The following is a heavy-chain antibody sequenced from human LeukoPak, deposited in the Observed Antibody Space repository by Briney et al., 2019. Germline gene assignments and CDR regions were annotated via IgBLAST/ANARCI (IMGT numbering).Heavy chain of an antibody. CDR3: ARRSRILEWSDAFDI. D-gene: IGHD3-3*01. V-gene: IGHV1-18*01. J-gene: IGHJ3*02. CDR1: GYTFTSYG. Sequence: ASVKVSCKASGYTFTSYGISWVRQAPGQGLEWMGWISAYNGNTNYAQKLQGRVTMTTDTSTSTAYMELRSLRSDDTAVYYCARRSRILEWSDAFDIWGQGTMVTVSS. CDR2: ISAYNGNT.